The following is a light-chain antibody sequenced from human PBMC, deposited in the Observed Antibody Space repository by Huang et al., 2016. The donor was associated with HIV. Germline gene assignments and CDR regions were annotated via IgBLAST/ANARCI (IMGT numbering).Light chain of an antibody. J-gene: IGKJ2*01. CDR1: NIVSSN. CDR2: GTS. CDR3: QQYNTSPYT. Sequence: IVMTQSPATLSVSPGEGATLSCRASNIVSSNLAWYQHKPGQAPRLLIYGTSIRATGIPARFTGSGSGTEFTLTISRLLSEDVAVYYCQQYNTSPYTFGQGTKLEIK. V-gene: IGKV3-15*01.